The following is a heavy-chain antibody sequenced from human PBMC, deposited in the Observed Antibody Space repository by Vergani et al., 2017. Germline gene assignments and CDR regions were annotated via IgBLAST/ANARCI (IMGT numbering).Heavy chain of an antibody. D-gene: IGHD3-16*01. Sequence: QVQLVQSGAEVKKPGSSVKVSCKASGGTFSSYAISWVRQAPGQGLEWMGGIIPIFGTANYAQKFQGRVTITADESTSTAYMELSSLRSEDTAVYYCATKMGDVSSPYYYYYYMDVWGKGTTVTVSS. J-gene: IGHJ6*03. V-gene: IGHV1-69*01. CDR3: ATKMGDVSSPYYYYYYMDV. CDR2: IIPIFGTA. CDR1: GGTFSSYA.